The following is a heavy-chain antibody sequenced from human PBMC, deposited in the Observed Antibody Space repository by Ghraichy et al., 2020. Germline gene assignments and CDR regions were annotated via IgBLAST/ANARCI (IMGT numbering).Heavy chain of an antibody. CDR2: IYYSGST. V-gene: IGHV4-39*01. J-gene: IGHJ5*02. CDR1: GGSISSSSYY. CDR3: ARHVKAISSGVYWFDT. D-gene: IGHD6-6*01. Sequence: SQTLSLTCTVSGGSISSSSYYWGWIRQPPGKGLEWIGSIYYSGSTYYNPSLKSRVTTSVDTSKNQFSLKLSSVTAADTAVYYCARHVKAISSGVYWFDTWGQGTLVTVSS.